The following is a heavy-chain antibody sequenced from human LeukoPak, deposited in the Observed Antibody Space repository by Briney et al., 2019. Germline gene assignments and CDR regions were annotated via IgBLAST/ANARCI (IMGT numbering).Heavy chain of an antibody. V-gene: IGHV3-30*18. CDR3: AKVPSPGGRYQHYNAYMDV. Sequence: GGSLRLSCAASGFTFSRFALHWVRQAPGKGLEWVAAISYERSYTYYAESVKGRFTISRDNSKNTLFLQMNSLRADDTAVYYCAKVPSPGGRYQHYNAYMDVWGKGTTDTVSS. J-gene: IGHJ6*03. D-gene: IGHD1-26*01. CDR2: ISYERSYT. CDR1: GFTFSRFA.